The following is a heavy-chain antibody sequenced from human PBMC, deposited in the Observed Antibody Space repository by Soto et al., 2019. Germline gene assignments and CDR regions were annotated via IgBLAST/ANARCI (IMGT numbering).Heavy chain of an antibody. D-gene: IGHD4-4*01. Sequence: GGSLRLSCAASGFTFSSYGMHWVRQAPGKGLEWVAVIWYDGSNKYYADSVKGRFTISRDNSKNTLYLQMSSLRAEDTAVYYCARDTYSNWFYYYYGMDVWGQGTAVTVSS. J-gene: IGHJ6*02. CDR2: IWYDGSNK. CDR1: GFTFSSYG. CDR3: ARDTYSNWFYYYYGMDV. V-gene: IGHV3-33*08.